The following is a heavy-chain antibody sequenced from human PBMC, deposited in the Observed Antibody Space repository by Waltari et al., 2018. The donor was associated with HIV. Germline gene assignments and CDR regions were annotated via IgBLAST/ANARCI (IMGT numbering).Heavy chain of an antibody. CDR2: ISNDGSNK. CDR1: GLPLRSSA. Sequence: QVQLVESGGGVVQPGRSLRLSCAASGLPLRSSALHGVRQAPGKGLEWVAVISNDGSNKYYADSVKGRFTISRDNSKNTLYLQMNSLRAEDTAVYYCARDWGSLRDDYYYYGMDVWGQGTTVTVSS. CDR3: ARDWGSLRDDYYYYGMDV. J-gene: IGHJ6*02. V-gene: IGHV3-30*04. D-gene: IGHD3-16*01.